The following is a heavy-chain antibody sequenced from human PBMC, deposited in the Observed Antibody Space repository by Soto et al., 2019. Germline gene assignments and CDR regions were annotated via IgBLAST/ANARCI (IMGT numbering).Heavy chain of an antibody. D-gene: IGHD3-22*01. J-gene: IGHJ4*02. CDR3: AHFYDSSGYTGY. CDR1: GFSLRTSGVG. CDR2: IYWDDDK. V-gene: IGHV2-5*02. Sequence: QITLKESGPTLVKPTQTLTLTCTFSGFSLRTSGVGVGWIRQPPGKALEWLAVIYWDDDKRYSPSLKSRLTIHKDTSTNQVVLTMTNMDPVDTATYYCAHFYDSSGYTGYWGQGTLVTVSS.